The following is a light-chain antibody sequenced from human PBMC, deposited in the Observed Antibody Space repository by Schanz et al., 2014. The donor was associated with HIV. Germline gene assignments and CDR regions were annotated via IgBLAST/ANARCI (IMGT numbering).Light chain of an antibody. CDR2: KAS. V-gene: IGKV1-5*03. Sequence: DIQMTQSPSTLSASVGDRVTVTCRASQTINNWLAWYQQKPGKVPKVLIYKASSLASGVPSRFSGSGSGTEFTLTIDSLQPDDFATYYCQQSNTFPYTFGQGTKLEIK. J-gene: IGKJ2*01. CDR1: QTINNW. CDR3: QQSNTFPYT.